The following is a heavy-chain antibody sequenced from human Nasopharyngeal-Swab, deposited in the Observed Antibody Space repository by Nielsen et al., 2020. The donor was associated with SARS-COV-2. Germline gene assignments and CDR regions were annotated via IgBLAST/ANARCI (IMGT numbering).Heavy chain of an antibody. D-gene: IGHD1-20*01. J-gene: IGHJ6*02. CDR2: INHSGST. CDR1: GGSFSGYY. CDR3: ARHLYNWNYYNYGMDV. Sequence: SETLSLTCAVYGGSFSGYYWSWIRQPPGKGLEWIGEINHSGSTSYNPSLKSRVTISVDTSKNQFSLKLTSVTAADTAVYYCARHLYNWNYYNYGMDVWGQGTTVTVSS. V-gene: IGHV4-34*01.